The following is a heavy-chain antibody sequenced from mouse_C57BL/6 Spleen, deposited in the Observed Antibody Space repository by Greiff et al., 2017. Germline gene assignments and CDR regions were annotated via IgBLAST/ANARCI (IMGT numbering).Heavy chain of an antibody. Sequence: VQLQQSGAELVRPGASVKLSCTASGFNIKDYYMHWVKQRPEQGLEWIGRIDPEDGDTEYAPKFQDKATMTADPSSNTAYLQLSSLTSEDTAVYYCTTPITTVEYFDVWGTGTTVTVSS. CDR2: IDPEDGDT. CDR1: GFNIKDYY. J-gene: IGHJ1*03. D-gene: IGHD1-1*01. V-gene: IGHV14-1*01. CDR3: TTPITTVEYFDV.